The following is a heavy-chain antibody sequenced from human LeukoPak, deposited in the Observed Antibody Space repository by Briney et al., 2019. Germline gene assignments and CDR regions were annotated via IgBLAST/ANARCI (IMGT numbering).Heavy chain of an antibody. CDR3: ARLRGSSSPRYYYYGLDV. CDR2: INGDGSST. V-gene: IGHV3-74*01. Sequence: GGSLRLSCAASGFTFSSYCIHWVRQAPGKGLVWVSRINGDGSSTNYADSVKGRFTISRDNAKNTLYLQMNSLRAEDTAVYYCARLRGSSSPRYYYYGLDVWGQGTTVTVSS. J-gene: IGHJ6*02. CDR1: GFTFSSYC. D-gene: IGHD6-13*01.